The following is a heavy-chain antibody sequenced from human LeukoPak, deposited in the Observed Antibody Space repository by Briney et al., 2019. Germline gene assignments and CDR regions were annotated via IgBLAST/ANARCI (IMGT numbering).Heavy chain of an antibody. Sequence: GGSLRLSCAASGFTFSSYAMHWVRQAPGKGLEYVSAISSNGGSTYYANSVKGRFTISRDNSKNTLYLQMGSLRSEDTAVYYCARDKGYYDSSGYYYEAYYFDYWGQGTLVTVSS. V-gene: IGHV3-64*01. D-gene: IGHD3-22*01. CDR1: GFTFSSYA. CDR2: ISSNGGST. J-gene: IGHJ4*02. CDR3: ARDKGYYDSSGYYYEAYYFDY.